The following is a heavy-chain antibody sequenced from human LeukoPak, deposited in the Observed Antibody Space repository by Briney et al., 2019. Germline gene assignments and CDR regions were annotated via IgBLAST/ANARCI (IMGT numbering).Heavy chain of an antibody. D-gene: IGHD3-9*01. CDR1: GFTFSSYA. CDR3: AKGLWTEDYDILPGYFG. J-gene: IGHJ4*02. V-gene: IGHV3-23*01. Sequence: GGSLRLSCAASGFTFSSYAMSWVRQAPGKGLEWVSAISGSGGSTYYADSVKGRFTISRDNSKNPLYLQMNSLRAEDTAVYYCAKGLWTEDYDILPGYFGGGQGTLVTVSS. CDR2: ISGSGGST.